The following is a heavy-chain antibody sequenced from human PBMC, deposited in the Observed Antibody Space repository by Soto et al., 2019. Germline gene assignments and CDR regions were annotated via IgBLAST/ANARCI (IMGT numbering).Heavy chain of an antibody. J-gene: IGHJ5*02. CDR1: GGSISSSIFY. Sequence: SETLSLTCTVSGGSISSSIFYWGWIRQPPGKGLESIANIYYSGSTYYNPSLKSRVTISVDTSKNHFSLKLSSVTAADTAVYYCATQEVGGSYVYTFDPWGQGTLVTAPQ. D-gene: IGHD1-26*01. V-gene: IGHV4-39*02. CDR3: ATQEVGGSYVYTFDP. CDR2: IYYSGST.